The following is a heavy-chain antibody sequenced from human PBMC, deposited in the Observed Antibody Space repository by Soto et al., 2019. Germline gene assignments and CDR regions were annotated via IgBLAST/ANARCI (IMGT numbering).Heavy chain of an antibody. CDR3: ARADIGYCSGGSCPDHRLDP. CDR2: IYTSGST. J-gene: IGHJ5*02. D-gene: IGHD2-15*01. V-gene: IGHV4-4*07. Sequence: PSETLSLTCTVSGGSISSYYWSWIRQPAGKGLEWIGRIYTSGSTNYNPSLKSRVTMSVDTSKNQFSLKLSSVTAADTAVYYCARADIGYCSGGSCPDHRLDPWGQGTLVTVSS. CDR1: GGSISSYY.